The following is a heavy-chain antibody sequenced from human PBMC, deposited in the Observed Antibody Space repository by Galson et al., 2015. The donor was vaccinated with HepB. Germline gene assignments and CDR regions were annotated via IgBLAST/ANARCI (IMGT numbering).Heavy chain of an antibody. J-gene: IGHJ6*02. D-gene: IGHD6-19*01. CDR3: ARGLSSGWYRYYYYYGMDV. CDR1: GFTFSSYW. CDR2: IKQDGSEK. V-gene: IGHV3-7*03. Sequence: SLRLSCAASGFTFSSYWMSWVRQAPGKGLEWVANIKQDGSEKYYVDSVKGRFTISRDNAKNSLYLQMNSLRAEDTAVYYCARGLSSGWYRYYYYYGMDVWGQGTTVTVSS.